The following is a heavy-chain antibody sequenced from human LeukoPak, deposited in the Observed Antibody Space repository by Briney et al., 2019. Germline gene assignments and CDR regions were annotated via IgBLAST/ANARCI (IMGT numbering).Heavy chain of an antibody. CDR3: ARESIPAAMTFSSGWDHTAFDY. J-gene: IGHJ4*02. D-gene: IGHD2-2*01. V-gene: IGHV1-69*06. Sequence: GSSVKVSCKASGGTFSSYAISWVRQAPGQGLEWMGGIIPIFVTANYAQKFQGRVTITADKSTSTAYMELSSLRSEDTAVYYCARESIPAAMTFSSGWDHTAFDYWGQGTLVTVSS. CDR1: GGTFSSYA. CDR2: IIPIFVTA.